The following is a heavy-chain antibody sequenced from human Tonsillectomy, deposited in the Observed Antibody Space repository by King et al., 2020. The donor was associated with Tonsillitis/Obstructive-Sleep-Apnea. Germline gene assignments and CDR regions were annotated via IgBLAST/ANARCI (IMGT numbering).Heavy chain of an antibody. Sequence: VQLVESGGGLVKPGGSLRLSCAASGFTFSNAWRNWVRKAQGKGLEWVGGIKSKTDGGTTDYAAPVKGRFTISRDDSKNTLYLQMNSLKTEDTAVYYCTTDSTTDYWGQGTLVTVSS. CDR1: GFTFSNAW. CDR3: TTDSTTDY. D-gene: IGHD1-1*01. V-gene: IGHV3-15*07. J-gene: IGHJ4*02. CDR2: IKSKTDGGTT.